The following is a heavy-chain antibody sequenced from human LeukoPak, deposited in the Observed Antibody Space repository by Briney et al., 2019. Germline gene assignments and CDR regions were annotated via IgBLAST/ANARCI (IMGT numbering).Heavy chain of an antibody. CDR2: ISGSGGST. CDR3: AKDSLRTVPKASFDS. D-gene: IGHD2-2*01. J-gene: IGHJ4*02. CDR1: GFTFDDYG. V-gene: IGHV3-23*01. Sequence: GGSLRLSCAASGFTFDDYGMSWVRQALGKGLEWVSGISGSGGSTYYADSVKGRFTISRDNSKNTLYLQMNSLRAEDRAVYYCAKDSLRTVPKASFDSGGQGTLVTVSS.